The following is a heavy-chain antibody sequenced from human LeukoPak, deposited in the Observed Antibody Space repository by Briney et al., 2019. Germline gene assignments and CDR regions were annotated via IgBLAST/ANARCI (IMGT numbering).Heavy chain of an antibody. V-gene: IGHV3-30*18. Sequence: QSGRSLRLSCAASGFTFSSYGMHWVRQAPGKGLEWVAVISYDGSNKYYADSVKGRFTLSRDNSKNTLYLQMNSLRAEDTAVYYCAKDHGFDYWGQGTLVTVSS. CDR3: AKDHGFDY. J-gene: IGHJ4*02. CDR2: ISYDGSNK. CDR1: GFTFSSYG.